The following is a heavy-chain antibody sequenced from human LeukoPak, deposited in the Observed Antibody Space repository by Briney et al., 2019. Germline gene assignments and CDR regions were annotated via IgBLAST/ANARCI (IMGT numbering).Heavy chain of an antibody. Sequence: PGGSLRLSCVASGFTFSDYYMGWIRQAPGKGLEWVSRISSSGHTIYSADSLKGRFTISRDNAENSLYLQMNSLRAEDTAVYYCARHQRRNYFDYCGQGTLVTVSS. CDR3: ARHQRRNYFDY. J-gene: IGHJ4*02. D-gene: IGHD1-14*01. CDR1: GFTFSDYY. CDR2: ISSSGHTI. V-gene: IGHV3-11*01.